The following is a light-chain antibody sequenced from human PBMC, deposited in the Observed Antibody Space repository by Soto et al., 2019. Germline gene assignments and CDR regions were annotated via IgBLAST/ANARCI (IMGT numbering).Light chain of an antibody. J-gene: IGKJ2*01. CDR1: QSVSSSY. Sequence: EIVLTQSPGTLSLSPGERATLSCRASQSVSSSYLAWYQQKPGQAPRLLIYGASSRATGIPDRVSGSGSGTDFTLTIRRLEPEDFAVYYCQQYGSSPKYTFGQGTKLEIK. CDR3: QQYGSSPKYT. V-gene: IGKV3-20*01. CDR2: GAS.